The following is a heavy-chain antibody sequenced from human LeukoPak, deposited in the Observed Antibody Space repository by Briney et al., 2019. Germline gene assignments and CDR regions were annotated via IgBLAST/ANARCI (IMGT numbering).Heavy chain of an antibody. CDR1: GGSISSDY. D-gene: IGHD3-22*01. CDR2: IYYSGST. Sequence: PSETLSLTCNVYGGSISSDYWTWIRQPPGKGLEWIGNIYYSGSTNYNPSLKSRVTMSVDTSKNQFSLKLNSVTAADTAVYYCARRRDYYDSRVYYAFDIWGHGTMVTVSS. J-gene: IGHJ3*02. V-gene: IGHV4-59*01. CDR3: ARRRDYYDSRVYYAFDI.